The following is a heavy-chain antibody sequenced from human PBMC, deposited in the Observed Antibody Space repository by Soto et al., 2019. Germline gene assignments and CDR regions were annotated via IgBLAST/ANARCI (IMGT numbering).Heavy chain of an antibody. CDR3: ARDARYASSWYGLDV. D-gene: IGHD6-13*01. CDR1: GFTFSDYY. CDR2: ITSSGQSV. J-gene: IGHJ6*02. V-gene: IGHV3-11*01. Sequence: QVQLVESGGGLVKPGGSLRLSCVASGFTFSDYYMNWIRQAPGKGLEWVAYITSSGQSVFYAESVKGRFTVSRDNSKNSMYLQMDRLRADDTAIYYCARDARYASSWYGLDVWGQGNTVTVSS.